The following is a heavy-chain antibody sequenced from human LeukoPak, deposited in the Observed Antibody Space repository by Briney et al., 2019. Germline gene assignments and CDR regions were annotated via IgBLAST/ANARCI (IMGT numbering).Heavy chain of an antibody. CDR1: GGSISSYY. V-gene: IGHV4-4*07. D-gene: IGHD6-13*01. Sequence: SETLSLTCTVSGGSISSYYWSWIRQPPGKGLEWVGRVYTRGITNYNPSLKSRVTMSVDTSKSQFSLKLSSVTAADTAIYYCARDEPDSSSWYGDAFDIWGQGTMVTVSS. CDR3: ARDEPDSSSWYGDAFDI. J-gene: IGHJ3*02. CDR2: VYTRGIT.